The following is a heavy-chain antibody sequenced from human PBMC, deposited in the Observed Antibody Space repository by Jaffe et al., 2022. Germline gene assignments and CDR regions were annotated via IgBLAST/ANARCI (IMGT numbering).Heavy chain of an antibody. V-gene: IGHV7-4-1*02. J-gene: IGHJ3*02. CDR3: ARDGIFEYETTDYHADAFDM. CDR1: GYNFTDVT. Sequence: QVHLVQSGSELKKPGASVKISCQASGYNFTDVTLNWVRQAPGQGLEWMGRIDAKTGKPTYAQAFTGRFLFSLDTSVNTAYLQISSVKTEDSALYFCARDGIFEYETTDYHADAFDMWGPGTLVTVSS. D-gene: IGHD2-21*01. CDR2: IDAKTGKP.